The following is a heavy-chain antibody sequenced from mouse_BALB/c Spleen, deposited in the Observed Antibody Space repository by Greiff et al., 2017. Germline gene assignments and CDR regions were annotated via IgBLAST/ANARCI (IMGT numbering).Heavy chain of an antibody. CDR1: GFTFSSFG. CDR2: ISSGSSTI. J-gene: IGHJ3*01. CDR3: ARDYYGSSSAWFAY. Sequence: DVMLVESGGGLVQPGGSRKLSCAASGFTFSSFGMHWVRQAPEKGLEWVAYISSGSSTIYYADTVKGRFTISRDNPKNTLFLQMTSLRSEDTAMYYCARDYYGSSSAWFAYWGQGTLVTVSA. V-gene: IGHV5-17*02. D-gene: IGHD1-1*01.